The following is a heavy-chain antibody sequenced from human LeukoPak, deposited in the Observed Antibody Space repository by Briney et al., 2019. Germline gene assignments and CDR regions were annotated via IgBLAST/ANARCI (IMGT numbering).Heavy chain of an antibody. CDR1: GGSISNYY. Sequence: PSETLSLTCTVSGGSISNYYWSWIRQPPGKGLEWIGYIYYSGSTNYNPSLKSRVTISVDTSKNQFSLKLSSVTAADTAVYYCARMIPFDPWGQGTLVTVSS. V-gene: IGHV4-59*01. CDR3: ARMIPFDP. CDR2: IYYSGST. J-gene: IGHJ5*02. D-gene: IGHD3-16*01.